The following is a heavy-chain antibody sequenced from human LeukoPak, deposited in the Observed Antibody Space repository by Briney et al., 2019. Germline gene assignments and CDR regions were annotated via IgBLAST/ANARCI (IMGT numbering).Heavy chain of an antibody. CDR2: IIPILGIA. Sequence: SVKVSCKASGGTFSSYAISWVRQAPGQGLEWMGRIIPILGIANYAQKFQGRVTITADKSTIAAYMELSSLRSEDTAVYYCARDYYDSSGYYLSWFDPWGQGTLVTVSS. CDR1: GGTFSSYA. CDR3: ARDYYDSSGYYLSWFDP. J-gene: IGHJ5*02. V-gene: IGHV1-69*04. D-gene: IGHD3-22*01.